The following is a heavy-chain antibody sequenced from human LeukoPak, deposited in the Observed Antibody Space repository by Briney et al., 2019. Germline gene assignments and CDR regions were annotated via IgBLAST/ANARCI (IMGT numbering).Heavy chain of an antibody. J-gene: IGHJ4*02. Sequence: GGSLTLSCAASGFIFNNYWMHWVRQTPGEGLVWVSRTNSDGSITDYADSVKGRFTISRDNAKNTLYLQMNSLRAEDTAVYYCTRPLKYSSSWSLEYWGQGTPVTVSS. CDR3: TRPLKYSSSWSLEY. V-gene: IGHV3-74*01. D-gene: IGHD6-13*01. CDR2: TNSDGSIT. CDR1: GFIFNNYW.